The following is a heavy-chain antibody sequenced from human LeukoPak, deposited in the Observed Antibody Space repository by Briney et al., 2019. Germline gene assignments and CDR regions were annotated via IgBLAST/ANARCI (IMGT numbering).Heavy chain of an antibody. Sequence: SETLSLTCAVSGGSISSSNWWSWIRQPPGKGLEWIGSIHYSGSTNYNPSLKSRVTMSVDTSKNQFSLKLSSVTAADTAVYYCARDYGPVRGVINWFDPWGQGTLVTVSS. CDR3: ARDYGPVRGVINWFDP. D-gene: IGHD3-10*01. J-gene: IGHJ5*02. V-gene: IGHV4-4*02. CDR2: IHYSGST. CDR1: GGSISSSNW.